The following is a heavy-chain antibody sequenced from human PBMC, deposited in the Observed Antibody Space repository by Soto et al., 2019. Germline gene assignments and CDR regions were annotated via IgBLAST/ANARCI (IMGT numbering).Heavy chain of an antibody. CDR2: IDIDSANA. Sequence: APVKVCCEAPGETMTCCAVEWLRQEDGKRLQWMGCIDIDSANANYAHMLQERVTISRDMSTSTAYMELSSLRPEDTAVYHCATDVVGYIYGFAGHWGPGTPVPV. J-gene: IGHJ4*02. V-gene: IGHV1-58*01. CDR3: ATDVVGYIYGFAGH. CDR1: GETMTCCA. D-gene: IGHD2-15*01.